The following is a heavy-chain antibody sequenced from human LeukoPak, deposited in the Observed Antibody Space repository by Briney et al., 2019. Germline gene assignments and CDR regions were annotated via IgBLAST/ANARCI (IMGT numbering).Heavy chain of an antibody. Sequence: PGGSLRLPCAASGFTFSNYAIHWVCQAPGKGLEWVAVISYDGSNKYYADSVKGRFTISRDNSKNTLYLQMNSLRVEDTAVYYCARDFRAGGVTSKAFDIWGQGTMVTVSS. D-gene: IGHD3-16*01. J-gene: IGHJ3*02. CDR3: ARDFRAGGVTSKAFDI. V-gene: IGHV3-30*04. CDR2: ISYDGSNK. CDR1: GFTFSNYA.